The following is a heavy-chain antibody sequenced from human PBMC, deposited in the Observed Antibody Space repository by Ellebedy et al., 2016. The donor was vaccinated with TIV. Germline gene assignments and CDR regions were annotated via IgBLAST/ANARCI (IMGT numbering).Heavy chain of an antibody. CDR2: ISYDGSNK. J-gene: IGHJ4*02. Sequence: GGSLRLXCAASGFTFSSYGMHWVRQAPGKGLEWVAVISYDGSNKYYADSVKGRFTISRDNSKNTLYLQMNSLRAEDTAVYYCARDLYAGYSSGWLIDYWGQGTLVTVSS. D-gene: IGHD6-19*01. CDR1: GFTFSSYG. V-gene: IGHV3-30*03. CDR3: ARDLYAGYSSGWLIDY.